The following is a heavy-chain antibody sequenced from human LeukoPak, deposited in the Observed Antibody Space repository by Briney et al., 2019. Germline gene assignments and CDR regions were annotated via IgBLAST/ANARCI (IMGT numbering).Heavy chain of an antibody. CDR2: IYSGGST. Sequence: PGGSLRLSCAASGFTVSSNYMSWVRQAPGKGLEWVSVIYSGGSTYYADSVKGRFTISRDNSKNTLYLQMNSLRAEDTAVYYCARDRPTYYYDSSGYLNWFDPWGQGTLVTVSS. D-gene: IGHD3-22*01. CDR1: GFTVSSNY. V-gene: IGHV3-66*01. J-gene: IGHJ5*02. CDR3: ARDRPTYYYDSSGYLNWFDP.